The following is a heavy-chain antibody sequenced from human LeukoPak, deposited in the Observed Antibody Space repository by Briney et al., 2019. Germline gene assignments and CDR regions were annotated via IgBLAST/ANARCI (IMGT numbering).Heavy chain of an antibody. Sequence: LTCTVSGGSISSSSYYWGWIRETPGKGLEWVAATSVRGGSTYYSAPVKGRFTISRDNSKNTLYLLENRLRAEDTAVVYYSTSSHFCGSGSYVVPPRYYFDYWGQGTLVTVSS. V-gene: IGHV3-23*01. CDR2: TSVRGGST. D-gene: IGHD3-10*01. CDR3: STSSHFCGSGSYVVPPRYYFDY. J-gene: IGHJ4*02. CDR1: GGSISSSSYY.